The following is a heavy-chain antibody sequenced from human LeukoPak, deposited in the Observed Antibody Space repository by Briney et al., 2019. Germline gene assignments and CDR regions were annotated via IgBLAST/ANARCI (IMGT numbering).Heavy chain of an antibody. CDR1: GYTFTDYY. D-gene: IGHD6-19*01. Sequence: ASVKVSCKASGYTFTDYYMHWVRQAPGQGLEWMGWMNPNSGDTNYAQKFQGWVTMTRDTSINTAYMELSRLKSDDTAIYYCAKLVDRSGRVFDFWGQGTLVTVSS. J-gene: IGHJ4*02. CDR2: MNPNSGDT. CDR3: AKLVDRSGRVFDF. V-gene: IGHV1-2*04.